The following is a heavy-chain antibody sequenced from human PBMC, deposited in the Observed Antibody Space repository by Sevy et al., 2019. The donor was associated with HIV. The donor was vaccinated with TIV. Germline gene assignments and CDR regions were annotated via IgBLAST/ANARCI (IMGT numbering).Heavy chain of an antibody. CDR2: IRYDGSNK. V-gene: IGHV3-30*02. CDR1: GFTFSSYG. D-gene: IGHD2-15*01. J-gene: IGHJ6*02. Sequence: GGSLRLSCAASGFTFSSYGIHWVRQAPGKGLEWVAFIRYDGSNKYYADSVKGRFTISRDNSKNTLYLQMNSLRAEDTDVDYGEAAGFYCYYGMDVWGQGTTVTVSS. CDR3: EAAGFYCYYGMDV.